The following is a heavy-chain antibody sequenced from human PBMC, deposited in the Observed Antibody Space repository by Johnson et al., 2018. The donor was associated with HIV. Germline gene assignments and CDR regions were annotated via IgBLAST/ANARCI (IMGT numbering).Heavy chain of an antibody. D-gene: IGHD3-22*01. CDR1: GFTFSSYA. V-gene: IGHV3-30*14. J-gene: IGHJ3*02. CDR2: ISYDGSNK. CDR3: ARASSGYYSDAFDI. Sequence: QVQLVESGGGVVQPGRSLRLSCAASGFTFSSYAMHWVRQAPGKGLEWVAVISYDGSNKYYADSVKGRLTISRDNSKTTLYIHMNSLRAEDTAVYYCARASSGYYSDAFDIWGQGTMVTVSS.